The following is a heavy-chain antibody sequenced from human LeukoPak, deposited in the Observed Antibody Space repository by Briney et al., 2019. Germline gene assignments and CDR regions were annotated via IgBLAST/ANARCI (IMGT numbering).Heavy chain of an antibody. CDR3: ASCLRHGYYYYMDD. J-gene: IGHJ6*03. V-gene: IGHV3-74*01. D-gene: IGHD5/OR15-5a*01. Sequence: PAESMTPARAPSTLTFSSYWTHCVSPVQRDVLGWASCTNSVVRRTSYADSVKGRFTITRDNAKNTVYLQMNSLRAEDTAVYYCASCLRHGYYYYMDDWGKGTTVTVSS. CDR1: TLTFSSYW. CDR2: TNSVVRRT.